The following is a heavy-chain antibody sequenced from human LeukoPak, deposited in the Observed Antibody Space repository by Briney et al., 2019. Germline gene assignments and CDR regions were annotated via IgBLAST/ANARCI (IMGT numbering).Heavy chain of an antibody. V-gene: IGHV3-74*01. Sequence: PGGSLRLSCAASGFTFSSNWMHWARQAPGKGLVWVSRISGDGSRTDYADSVKGRFTISRDNRKNTLYLQMNSLRAEDTAVYYCARPLGPSVDFDYWGQGTLVTVSS. CDR3: ARPLGPSVDFDY. J-gene: IGHJ4*02. CDR1: GFTFSSNW. CDR2: ISGDGSRT. D-gene: IGHD7-27*01.